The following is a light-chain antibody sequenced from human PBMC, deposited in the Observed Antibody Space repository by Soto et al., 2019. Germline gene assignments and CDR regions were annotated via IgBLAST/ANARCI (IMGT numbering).Light chain of an antibody. CDR2: ASS. CDR1: QSVSNH. CDR3: QQSNSNIQELT. V-gene: IGKV1-39*01. Sequence: DIQMTQSPSSLSASVGDRVTITCRASQSVSNHLNWYQQKPGKAPKLLIYASSSLQSGVPSRFSGSGSGTHFTLTISSLQPEDFATYYCQQSNSNIQELTFGGGTKVEIK. J-gene: IGKJ4*01.